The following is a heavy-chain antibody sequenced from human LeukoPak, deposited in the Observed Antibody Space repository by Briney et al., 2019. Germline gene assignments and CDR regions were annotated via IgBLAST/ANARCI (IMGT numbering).Heavy chain of an antibody. CDR3: ARESDSGKDFDF. V-gene: IGHV1-46*01. CDR1: GYIFTYHY. D-gene: IGHD1-26*01. CDR2: INPNNGNT. J-gene: IGHJ4*02. Sequence: GASVKVSFKASGYIFTYHYIHLVRQAHGQGLEWMGIINPNNGNTDYAQKFQGRVTMTRDTSTSTVYMDLSSLGSEDTAVYYCARESDSGKDFDFWGQGTLVCVSS.